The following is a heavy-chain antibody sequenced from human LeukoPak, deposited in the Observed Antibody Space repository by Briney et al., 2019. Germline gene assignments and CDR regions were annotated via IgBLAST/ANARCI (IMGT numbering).Heavy chain of an antibody. Sequence: PSETLSLTCTVSGGSISSYYWSWIRQPPGKGLEWIGYIYYSGSTNYNPSLKSRVTISVDTSKNQFSLKLSSVTAADTAVYYCARDRGLMVGDFGVVGNYFDYWGQGTLVTVSS. CDR3: ARDRGLMVGDFGVVGNYFDY. J-gene: IGHJ4*02. V-gene: IGHV4-59*01. CDR1: GGSISSYY. D-gene: IGHD3-3*01. CDR2: IYYSGST.